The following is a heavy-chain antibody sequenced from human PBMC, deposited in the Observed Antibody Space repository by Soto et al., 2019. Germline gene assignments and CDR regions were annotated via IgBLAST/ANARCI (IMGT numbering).Heavy chain of an antibody. J-gene: IGHJ6*02. V-gene: IGHV3-33*01. CDR3: ARDRAGSSYYYYGMDV. CDR2: IWYDESNK. CDR1: GFTFSSYG. D-gene: IGHD3-10*01. Sequence: PGGSLRLSCAASGFTFSSYGMHWVRQAPGKGLEWVAVIWYDESNKYYADSVQDRLTISRDNSKNTLYLQMNSLRAEDTAVYYCARDRAGSSYYYYGMDVWGQGT.